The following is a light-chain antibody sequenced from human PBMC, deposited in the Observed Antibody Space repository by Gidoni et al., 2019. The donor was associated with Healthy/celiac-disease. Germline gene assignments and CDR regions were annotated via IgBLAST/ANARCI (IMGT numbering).Light chain of an antibody. V-gene: IGLV6-57*02. Sequence: HSVSESPGKTVTISCTGSSGSIASNYVQWYQQRPGSAPTTVIYEDNQRPSGVPDRFSGSIDSSSNSASLTISGLKTEDEADYYCQSYDSSNWVFGGGTKLTV. J-gene: IGLJ3*02. CDR2: EDN. CDR3: QSYDSSNWV. CDR1: SGSIASNY.